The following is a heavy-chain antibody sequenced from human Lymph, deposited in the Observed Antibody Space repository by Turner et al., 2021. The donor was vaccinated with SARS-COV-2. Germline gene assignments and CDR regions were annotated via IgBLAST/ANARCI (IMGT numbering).Heavy chain of an antibody. CDR2: ISWNSGSI. CDR3: AKGRRFGMDV. V-gene: IGHV3-9*01. Sequence: LQLVESGGVLVQPGRSLTRSCSASGVTFDGYGMHWVRQAPGKGLEWVSGISWNSGSIGYADSVKGGFTIYRDNAKNSLDLQMNSLRADDTVLYYCAKGRRFGMDVWGQGTTVTVSS. CDR1: GVTFDGYG. J-gene: IGHJ6*02.